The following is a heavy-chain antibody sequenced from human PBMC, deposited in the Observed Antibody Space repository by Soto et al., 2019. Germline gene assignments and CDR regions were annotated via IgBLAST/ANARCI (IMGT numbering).Heavy chain of an antibody. CDR3: ARAVEAAGTFDP. D-gene: IGHD6-13*01. J-gene: IGHJ5*02. CDR2: VNPNSGNT. Sequence: ASVKVSCKASGYTFTSYDINWVRLATGQGLEWMGWVNPNSGNTAYAQKFQGRVTMTRNTSISTAYMELSSLRSEATAVYYCARAVEAAGTFDPWGQGTSGHVSS. V-gene: IGHV1-8*01. CDR1: GYTFTSYD.